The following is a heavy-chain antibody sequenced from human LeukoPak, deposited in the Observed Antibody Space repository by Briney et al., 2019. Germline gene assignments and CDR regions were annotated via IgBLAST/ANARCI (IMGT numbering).Heavy chain of an antibody. J-gene: IGHJ4*02. CDR3: ARDSGTYFDY. CDR2: INHSGST. Sequence: SETLSLTCTVSGDSISSSRSYWGWIRQPPGKGLEWIGEINHSGSTNYNPSLKSRVTISVDTSKNQFSLKLSSVTAADTAVYYCARDSGTYFDYWGQGTLVTVSS. CDR1: GDSISSSRSY. D-gene: IGHD1-26*01. V-gene: IGHV4-39*07.